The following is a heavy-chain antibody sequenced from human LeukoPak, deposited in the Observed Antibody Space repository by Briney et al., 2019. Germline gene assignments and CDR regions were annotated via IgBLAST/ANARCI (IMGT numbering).Heavy chain of an antibody. CDR2: INHSGST. D-gene: IGHD2-15*01. J-gene: IGHJ4*02. CDR1: GGSLSGYY. Sequence: SETLSLTCAVYGGSLSGYYWSWIRQPPGKGLEWIGEINHSGSTNYNPSLKSRVTISVDTSKNQFSLKLSSVTAADTAVYYCARAVAGVDYWGQGTLVTVSS. V-gene: IGHV4-34*01. CDR3: ARAVAGVDY.